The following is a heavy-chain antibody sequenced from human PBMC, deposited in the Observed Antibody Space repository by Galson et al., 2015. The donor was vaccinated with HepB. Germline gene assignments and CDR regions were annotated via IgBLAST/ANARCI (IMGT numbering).Heavy chain of an antibody. CDR3: ARVPLLWFGEFGYWYFDL. Sequence: SETLSLTCTVSGGSISSYYWSWIRQPPGKGLEWIGYIYYSGSTNYNPSLKSRVTISVDTSKNQFSLKLSSVTAADTAVYYCARVPLLWFGEFGYWYFDLWGRGTLVTVSS. CDR2: IYYSGST. J-gene: IGHJ2*01. D-gene: IGHD3-10*01. CDR1: GGSISSYY. V-gene: IGHV4-59*01.